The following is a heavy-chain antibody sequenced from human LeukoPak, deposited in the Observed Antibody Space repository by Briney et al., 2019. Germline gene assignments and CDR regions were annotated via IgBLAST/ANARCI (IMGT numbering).Heavy chain of an antibody. Sequence: GGSLRLSCAASGFTFSSYGMHWVRQAPGKGLEWEAVISYDGSNKYYADSVKGRFTISRDNSKNTLYLQMNSLRAEDTAVYYCAKVIAGDIHFDYWGQGTLVTVSS. CDR2: ISYDGSNK. CDR1: GFTFSSYG. V-gene: IGHV3-30*18. J-gene: IGHJ4*02. CDR3: AKVIAGDIHFDY. D-gene: IGHD6-13*01.